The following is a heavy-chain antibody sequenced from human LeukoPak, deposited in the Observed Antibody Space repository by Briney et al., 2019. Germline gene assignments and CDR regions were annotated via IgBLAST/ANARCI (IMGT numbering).Heavy chain of an antibody. V-gene: IGHV1-2*02. CDR1: GYTFTGYY. CDR2: INPNSGGT. D-gene: IGHD4-23*01. Sequence: APVKVSCKASGYTFTGYYMHWARRAPGQGLEWMGWINPNSGGTNYAQKFQGRVTMTRDTSISTAYMELSRLRSDDTAVYYCARDPVLYGGKKDWGQGTLVTVSS. CDR3: ARDPVLYGGKKD. J-gene: IGHJ4*02.